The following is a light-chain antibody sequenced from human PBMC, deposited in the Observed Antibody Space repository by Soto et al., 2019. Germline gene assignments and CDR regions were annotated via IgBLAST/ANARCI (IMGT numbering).Light chain of an antibody. CDR1: QGIRND. CDR3: LQDTSYPWT. V-gene: IGKV1-6*01. J-gene: IGKJ1*01. Sequence: AIQMTQSPSSLSASIGDRVTITCRASQGIRNDLVWYQQKPGKAPKLLIYAASTLHSGVPSRFSGSGSGTDFTLTISSLQPEDIATYYCLQDTSYPWTFGQGTKVEIK. CDR2: AAS.